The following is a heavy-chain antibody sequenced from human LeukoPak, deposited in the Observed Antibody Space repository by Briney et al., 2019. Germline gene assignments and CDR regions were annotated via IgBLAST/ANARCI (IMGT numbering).Heavy chain of an antibody. CDR2: IIPIFGTA. Sequence: GASVKVSCKASGGTFSSYAISWVRQAPGQGLEWMGGIIPIFGTANYAQKFQGRVTITADESTSTAYMELSSLRSEDTAVYYCARFGEPNDAFDIWGQGTMVTVSS. CDR1: GGTFSSYA. D-gene: IGHD3-16*01. J-gene: IGHJ3*02. CDR3: ARFGEPNDAFDI. V-gene: IGHV1-69*13.